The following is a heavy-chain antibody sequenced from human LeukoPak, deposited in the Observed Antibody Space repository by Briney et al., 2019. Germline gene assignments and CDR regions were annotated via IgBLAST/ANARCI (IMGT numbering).Heavy chain of an antibody. Sequence: PSETLSLTCTVSRAYITSYYWNWIRLAPGKGLEWIGYVYYSGSTNYNPSLKSRVTISVDSSKKQFFLKLSSVTAADTAVYYCATSVGPTQFDYWGQGTLVTVSS. J-gene: IGHJ4*02. V-gene: IGHV4-59*01. CDR3: ATSVGPTQFDY. D-gene: IGHD1-26*01. CDR2: VYYSGST. CDR1: RAYITSYY.